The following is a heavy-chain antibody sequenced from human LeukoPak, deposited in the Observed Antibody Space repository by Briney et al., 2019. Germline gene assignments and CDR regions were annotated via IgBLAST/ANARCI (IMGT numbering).Heavy chain of an antibody. J-gene: IGHJ4*02. Sequence: AGGSLRLSCAASGFTFSSYAMSWVRQAPGKGLEWVSAISGSGGSTYYADSVKGRFTISRDNSKNTLYLQMNSLRAEDTAVYYCAKHEDIGLLWFGEFQYYFDYWGQGTLVTVSS. CDR1: GFTFSSYA. CDR2: ISGSGGST. V-gene: IGHV3-23*01. CDR3: AKHEDIGLLWFGEFQYYFDY. D-gene: IGHD3-10*01.